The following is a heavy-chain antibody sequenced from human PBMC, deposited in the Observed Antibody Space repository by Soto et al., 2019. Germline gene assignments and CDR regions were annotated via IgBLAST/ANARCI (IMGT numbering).Heavy chain of an antibody. J-gene: IGHJ4*02. D-gene: IGHD2-21*01. CDR3: ARKIRDYFFDS. CDR2: INPDTGGT. V-gene: IGHV1-2*02. Sequence: AASVKVSCKVSGYNLNGYYMHWIRQAPGQGLEWMGWINPDTGGTKYAQRFQGRVTMTRDTSINTAYMELSSLTSDDTATFYCARKIRDYFFDSWGQGTLVTVSS. CDR1: GYNLNGYY.